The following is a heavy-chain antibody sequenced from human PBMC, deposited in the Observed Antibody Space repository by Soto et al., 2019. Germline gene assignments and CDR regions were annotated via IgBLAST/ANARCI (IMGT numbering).Heavy chain of an antibody. Sequence: ASVKVSCKASGGTFSSYAISWVRQAPGQGLEWMGGIIPIFGTANYAQKFQGRVTITADESTSTAYMELSSLRSEDTAVYYCARDRVTTVTTFSYRPYNWFDPWGQGTLVTVSS. CDR3: ARDRVTTVTTFSYRPYNWFDP. CDR2: IIPIFGTA. CDR1: GGTFSSYA. V-gene: IGHV1-69*13. D-gene: IGHD4-17*01. J-gene: IGHJ5*02.